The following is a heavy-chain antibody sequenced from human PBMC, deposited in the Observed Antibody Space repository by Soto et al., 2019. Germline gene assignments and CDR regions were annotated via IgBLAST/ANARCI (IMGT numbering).Heavy chain of an antibody. D-gene: IGHD3-10*01. Sequence: SETLSLTCSVSGGSISSGGFHWSWIRQHPGKGLEWIGNIYDSGNTYYNPSLKSRVSISVDTSKNQFSLNLTSVTAADTAVYYCARSITMFRGVRFYFDYWGQGTLVTVSS. CDR2: IYDSGNT. V-gene: IGHV4-31*03. CDR1: GGSISSGGFH. CDR3: ARSITMFRGVRFYFDY. J-gene: IGHJ4*02.